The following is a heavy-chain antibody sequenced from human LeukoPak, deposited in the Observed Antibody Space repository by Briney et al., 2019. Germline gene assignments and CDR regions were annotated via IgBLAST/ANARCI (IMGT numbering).Heavy chain of an antibody. V-gene: IGHV3-9*01. CDR2: ISWNSGSI. D-gene: IGHD3-10*01. J-gene: IGHJ4*02. CDR1: GFTFDDYA. CDR3: AKWGISGSFDY. Sequence: PGRSLRLSCAASGFTFDDYAMHWVRQGPGKGLEWVSGISWNSGSIGYADSVKGRFTISRDNAKNSLYLQMNSLRAEDTAVYYCAKWGISGSFDYWGQGTLVTVSS.